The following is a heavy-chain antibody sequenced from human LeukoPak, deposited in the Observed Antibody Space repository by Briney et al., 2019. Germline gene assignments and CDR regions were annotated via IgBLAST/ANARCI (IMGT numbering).Heavy chain of an antibody. D-gene: IGHD3-9*01. CDR1: GFTFSSYW. CDR3: TRDLMDYDVSTGLHHYYMDV. CDR2: ISGDGRNI. V-gene: IGHV3-74*01. Sequence: GGSLRLSCWASGFTFSSYWMHWVRQDPRKGRVWFSRISGDGRNINYADSVRGRFTISRDNAKNTLYLQMNTLRVEDTAVYYCTRDLMDYDVSTGLHHYYMDVWGQGTTVTVSS. J-gene: IGHJ6*02.